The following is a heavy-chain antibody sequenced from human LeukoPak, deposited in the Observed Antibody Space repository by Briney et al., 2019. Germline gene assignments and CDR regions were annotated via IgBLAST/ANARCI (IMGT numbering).Heavy chain of an antibody. Sequence: FETLSLTSTVSGGSISSSSYYWGWIRQPPGKGLGWIGSIYYSASTYYNPSLNSRVTISVDTSKTQFSLNLSSVTAADTAVYYCAGGLLLGLDYWGQGTLVTVSS. CDR3: AGGLLLGLDY. D-gene: IGHD2-15*01. V-gene: IGHV4-39*07. CDR2: IYYSAST. CDR1: GGSISSSSYY. J-gene: IGHJ4*02.